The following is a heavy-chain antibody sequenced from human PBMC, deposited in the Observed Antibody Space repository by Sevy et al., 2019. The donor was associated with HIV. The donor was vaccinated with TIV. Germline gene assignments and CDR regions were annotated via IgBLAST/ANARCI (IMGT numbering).Heavy chain of an antibody. CDR1: GFTFSSYA. CDR2: ISGSGGST. J-gene: IGHJ1*01. D-gene: IGHD3-22*01. V-gene: IGHV3-23*01. Sequence: GGSLRLSCAASGFTFSSYAMSWVRQAPGRGLEWVSGISGSGGSTFYADSVKGRFTISRDNSKNTLYLQMNSLRAEDTAVYYCAKGPQITMIVDEYFQHWGQGTLVTVSS. CDR3: AKGPQITMIVDEYFQH.